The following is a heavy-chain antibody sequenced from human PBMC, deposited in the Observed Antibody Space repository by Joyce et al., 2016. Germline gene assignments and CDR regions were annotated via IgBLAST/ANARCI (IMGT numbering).Heavy chain of an antibody. V-gene: IGHV3-48*01. CDR1: GFTFNTYS. J-gene: IGHJ6*03. CDR3: ARATSYYFYYYMDV. CDR2: ISRSSNTI. Sequence: EVQLVESGGGLVQPGGSLRLSCADSGFTFNTYSMNWVRQAPGKGLECVSYISRSSNTIYYVDSVKGRFTISRDNAKNSLYLQMNSLRAEDTAVYFCARATSYYFYYYMDVWGKGTTVTVSS.